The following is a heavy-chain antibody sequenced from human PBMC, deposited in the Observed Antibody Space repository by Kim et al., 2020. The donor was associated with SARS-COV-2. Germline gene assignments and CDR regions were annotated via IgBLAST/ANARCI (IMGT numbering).Heavy chain of an antibody. CDR2: IWYDGSNK. CDR3: RVWCSGGSCYRGFDY. J-gene: IGHJ4*01. CDR1: GFTFSSYA. D-gene: IGHD2-15*01. V-gene: IGHV3-33*01. Sequence: GGSLRLSCAASGFTFSSYAMHWVRQAPGKGLEWVAVIWYDGSNKYYADSVKGRFTISRDNSKNTLYLQMNSLRAEDTAVYYCRVWCSGGSCYRGFDYWG.